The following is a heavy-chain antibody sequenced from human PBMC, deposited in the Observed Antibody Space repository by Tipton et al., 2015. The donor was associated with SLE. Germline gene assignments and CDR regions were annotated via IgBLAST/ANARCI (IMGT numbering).Heavy chain of an antibody. Sequence: SLRLSCAASGFTFSSYAMHWVRQAPGKGLEWVAVISYDGSNKYYADSVKGRFTISRDNSKNTLYLQMNSLRAEDTAVYYCAKSDGEVAGALFDYWGQGTLVTVSS. V-gene: IGHV3-30-3*02. CDR3: AKSDGEVAGALFDY. CDR1: GFTFSSYA. J-gene: IGHJ4*02. CDR2: ISYDGSNK. D-gene: IGHD6-19*01.